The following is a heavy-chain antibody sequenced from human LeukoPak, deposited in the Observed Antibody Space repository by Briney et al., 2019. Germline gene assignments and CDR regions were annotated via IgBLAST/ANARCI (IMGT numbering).Heavy chain of an antibody. V-gene: IGHV4-31*03. J-gene: IGHJ4*02. Sequence: PSQTLSLTCTVSGGSISSGGYYWSWIRQHPGKGLEWIGYIYYSGCTYYNPPLKSRVTISVDTSKNQLSLKLSSVTAADTAVYYCASLFSSGSYRWDFDYWGQGTLVTVSS. CDR3: ASLFSSGSYRWDFDY. D-gene: IGHD1-26*01. CDR1: GGSISSGGYY. CDR2: IYYSGCT.